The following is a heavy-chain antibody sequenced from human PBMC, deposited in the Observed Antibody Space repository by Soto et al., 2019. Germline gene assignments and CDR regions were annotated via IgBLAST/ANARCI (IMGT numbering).Heavy chain of an antibody. J-gene: IGHJ4*02. CDR2: INYSGST. Sequence: QLQLQESGPGLVKPSETLSLTCTVSGGSISSSSYYWGWIRQPPGKGLEWIGSINYSGSTYYNPSLKSRVTISVDTSKNQFSLKLSSVTAADTAVYYCARHNWNPPVFDYWGQGTLVTVSS. CDR3: ARHNWNPPVFDY. CDR1: GGSISSSSYY. D-gene: IGHD1-1*01. V-gene: IGHV4-39*01.